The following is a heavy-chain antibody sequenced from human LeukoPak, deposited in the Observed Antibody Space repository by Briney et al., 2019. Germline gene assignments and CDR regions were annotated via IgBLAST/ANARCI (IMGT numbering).Heavy chain of an antibody. CDR2: IIWSSGSI. Sequence: GGSMRPSSAASTPTFDDYSMHWVRHAPGNGLEWVSFIIWSSGSIGYGDSVRGRFTISRDNAKNSLYLQMNSVRAEDTALYYCASGGSSTSCCVWGQGTMVTVSS. V-gene: IGHV3-9*01. CDR3: ASGGSSTSCCV. D-gene: IGHD2-2*01. J-gene: IGHJ3*01. CDR1: TPTFDDYS.